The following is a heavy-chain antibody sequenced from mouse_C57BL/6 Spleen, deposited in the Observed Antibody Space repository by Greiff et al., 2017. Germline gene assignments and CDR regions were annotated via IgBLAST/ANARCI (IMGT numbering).Heavy chain of an antibody. CDR3: ARIVRDDYSYFGY. J-gene: IGHJ2*01. V-gene: IGHV8-8*01. CDR1: GFSLRTFGMG. Sequence: QVTLKVCGPGILQPSQTLSLTCSFSGFSLRTFGMGVGWIRQPSGKGLEWLAHIWWDDDKYYNPALKSRLTISKDTSKNQLFLKIANVDTADTATYYCARIVRDDYSYFGYWGQGTTLTVSS. CDR2: IWWDDDK. D-gene: IGHD2-4*01.